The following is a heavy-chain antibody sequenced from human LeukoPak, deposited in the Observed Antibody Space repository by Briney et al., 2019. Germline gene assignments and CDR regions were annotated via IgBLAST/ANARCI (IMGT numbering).Heavy chain of an antibody. CDR1: GFTFDDYA. CDR2: ISWNSGSI. J-gene: IGHJ4*02. D-gene: IGHD3-22*01. V-gene: IGHV3-9*01. CDR3: AKAPYYDGSGASFDY. Sequence: GGSLRLSCAASGFTFDDYAMHWVRHAPGKGGEGGSGISWNSGSIVYADSVKGGFTISRENAKKTLYLQMNSLRAEDTALYHCAKAPYYDGSGASFDYWGQGTLVTVSS.